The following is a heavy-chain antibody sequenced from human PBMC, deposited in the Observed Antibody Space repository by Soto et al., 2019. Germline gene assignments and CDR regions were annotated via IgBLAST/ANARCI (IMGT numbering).Heavy chain of an antibody. CDR1: GDSVSSNSAA. V-gene: IGHV6-1*01. CDR3: ARDSVFQRRGEYSSGWGLNWFDP. J-gene: IGHJ5*02. CDR2: TYYRSKWYN. D-gene: IGHD6-19*01. Sequence: QVQLQQSGPGLVKPSQTLSLTCAISGDSVSSNSAAWNWIRQSPSRGLEWLGRTYYRSKWYNDYAVSVKSRITINPDTSKNQFSLQLNSVTPEDTAVYYCARDSVFQRRGEYSSGWGLNWFDPWGQGTLVTVSS.